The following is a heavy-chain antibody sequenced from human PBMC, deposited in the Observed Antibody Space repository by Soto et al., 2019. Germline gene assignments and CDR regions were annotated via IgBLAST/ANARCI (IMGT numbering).Heavy chain of an antibody. CDR1: GYTFTSYG. D-gene: IGHD3-22*01. J-gene: IGHJ4*02. CDR2: ISAYNGNT. V-gene: IGHV1-18*01. Sequence: QVQLVQSGAEVKKPGASVKVSCKASGYTFTSYGISWVRQAPGQGLEWMGWISAYNGNTNYAQKLQGRVTMTTDTSSCTADMELRSLRSDDTAVYYCARFYYDSSGYYLNFDYWGQGTLVPVSS. CDR3: ARFYYDSSGYYLNFDY.